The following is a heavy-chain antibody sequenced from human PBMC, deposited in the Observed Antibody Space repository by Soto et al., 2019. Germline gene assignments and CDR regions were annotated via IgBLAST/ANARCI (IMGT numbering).Heavy chain of an antibody. CDR3: ARGPNSSSWYPN. J-gene: IGHJ4*02. D-gene: IGHD6-13*01. Sequence: PSETLSLTCTVSGGSISSGGYYWSWIRQHPGKGLEWIGYIYYSGSTYYNPSLKSRVTISVDTSKNQFSLKLSSVTAADTAVYYCARGPNSSSWYPNWGQGTLVTVSS. V-gene: IGHV4-31*03. CDR1: GGSISSGGYY. CDR2: IYYSGST.